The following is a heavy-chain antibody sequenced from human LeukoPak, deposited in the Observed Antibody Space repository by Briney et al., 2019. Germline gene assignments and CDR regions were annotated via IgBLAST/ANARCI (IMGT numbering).Heavy chain of an antibody. D-gene: IGHD5-18*01. V-gene: IGHV4-59*12. CDR1: GGSISSYY. CDR3: ARGLRYSYGYEGY. J-gene: IGHJ4*02. Sequence: SETLSLTCTVSGGSISSYYWSWIRQPPGKGLEWIGYIYYSGSTNYNPSLKSRVTISVDTSKNQFSLKLSSVTAADTAVYYCARGLRYSYGYEGYWGQGTLVTVSS. CDR2: IYYSGST.